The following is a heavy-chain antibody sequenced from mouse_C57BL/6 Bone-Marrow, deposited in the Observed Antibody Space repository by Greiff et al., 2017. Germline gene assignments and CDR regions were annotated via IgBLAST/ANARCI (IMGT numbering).Heavy chain of an antibody. J-gene: IGHJ3*01. Sequence: VQLQQPGAELVRPGSSVKLSCKASGYTFTSYWMDWVKQRPGQGLEWIGNIYPSDSETHYNQKFKDKATLTVDKSSSTAYMQLSSLTSEDSAVYYCARSDYYGSRTGFAYWGQGTLVTVSA. V-gene: IGHV1-61*01. CDR3: ARSDYYGSRTGFAY. CDR2: IYPSDSET. D-gene: IGHD1-1*01. CDR1: GYTFTSYW.